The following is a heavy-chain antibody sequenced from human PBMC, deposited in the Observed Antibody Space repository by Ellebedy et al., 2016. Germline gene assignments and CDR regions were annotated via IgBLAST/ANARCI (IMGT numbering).Heavy chain of an antibody. CDR2: IYQDGSVQ. V-gene: IGHV3-7*01. D-gene: IGHD4-17*01. CDR1: GFSFRSYW. CDR3: ARRGSYGDYAVQVNSWFDR. Sequence: GGSLRLSCAASGFSFRSYWMSWVRQAPGKGLEWVANIYQDGSVQYYLDSVKGRFTISRDNAINSLFLQMNSLRAGDTAVYYCARRGSYGDYAVQVNSWFDRWGRGTLATVSS. J-gene: IGHJ5*02.